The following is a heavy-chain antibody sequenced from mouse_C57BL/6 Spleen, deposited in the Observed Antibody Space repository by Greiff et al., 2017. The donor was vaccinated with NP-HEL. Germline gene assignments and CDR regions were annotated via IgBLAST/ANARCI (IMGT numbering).Heavy chain of an antibody. V-gene: IGHV1-26*01. D-gene: IGHD2-4*01. Sequence: EVKLQQSGPELVKPGASVKISCKASGYTFTDYYMNWVKQSHGKSLEWIGDINPNNGGTSYNQKFKGKATLTVDKSSSTAYMELRSLTSEDSAVYYCAREDYVVPWFAYWGQGTLVTVSA. CDR2: INPNNGGT. J-gene: IGHJ3*01. CDR1: GYTFTDYY. CDR3: AREDYVVPWFAY.